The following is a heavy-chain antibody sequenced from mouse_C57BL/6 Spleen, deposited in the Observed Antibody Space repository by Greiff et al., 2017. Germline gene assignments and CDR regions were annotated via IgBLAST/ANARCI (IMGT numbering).Heavy chain of an antibody. CDR3: TANYYGSRDY. J-gene: IGHJ2*01. CDR1: GFTFSNYW. V-gene: IGHV6-3*01. D-gene: IGHD1-1*01. CDR2: IRLKSDNYAT. Sequence: EVNVVESGGGLVQPGGSMKLSCVASGFTFSNYWMNWVRQSPEKGLEWVAQIRLKSDNYATHYAESVKGRFTISRDDSKSSVYLQMNNLRAEDTGIYYCTANYYGSRDYWGQGTTLTVSS.